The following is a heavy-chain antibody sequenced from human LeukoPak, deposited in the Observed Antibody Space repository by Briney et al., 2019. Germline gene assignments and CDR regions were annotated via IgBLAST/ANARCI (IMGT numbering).Heavy chain of an antibody. V-gene: IGHV1-18*01. CDR2: ISAYNGNT. Sequence: ASVKVSCKASGYTFTSYGISWVRQAPGQGLEWMGWISAYNGNTNYAQKLQGRVTMTTDTSTSTAYMELRSLRSDDTAVYYCARGRTPYSSGWYGWVNWFGPWGQGTLVTVSS. CDR3: ARGRTPYSSGWYGWVNWFGP. D-gene: IGHD6-19*01. J-gene: IGHJ5*02. CDR1: GYTFTSYG.